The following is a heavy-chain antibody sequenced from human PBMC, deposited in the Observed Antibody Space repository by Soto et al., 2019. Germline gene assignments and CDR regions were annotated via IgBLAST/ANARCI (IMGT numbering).Heavy chain of an antibody. Sequence: QVQLQESGPGLVKPSQTLSLTCTVSGGSISSGDYYWSWIRQPPGKGLEWIGYIYYSGSTYYNPSPKSRVTISVDTSKNQFSLKLSSVTAADTAVYYCARVAGTFYWYFDLWGRGTLVTVSS. CDR3: ARVAGTFYWYFDL. J-gene: IGHJ2*01. V-gene: IGHV4-30-4*01. CDR1: GGSISSGDYY. D-gene: IGHD3-10*01. CDR2: IYYSGST.